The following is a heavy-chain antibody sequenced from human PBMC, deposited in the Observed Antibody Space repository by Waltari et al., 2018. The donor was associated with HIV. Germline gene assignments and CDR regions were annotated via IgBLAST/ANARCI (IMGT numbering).Heavy chain of an antibody. CDR3: ARQVGAALFDY. Sequence: QVQLVESGGGVVQPGRSLRLSCAASGFTFTTYGMHWVRQAPGEGLELVALIWHDGSKTYYADSLKGRFTISRDNSKNTLYLQMNSLRGEDTAVYYCARQVGAALFDYWGQGALVTVSS. D-gene: IGHD1-26*01. J-gene: IGHJ4*02. CDR1: GFTFTTYG. CDR2: IWHDGSKT. V-gene: IGHV3-33*01.